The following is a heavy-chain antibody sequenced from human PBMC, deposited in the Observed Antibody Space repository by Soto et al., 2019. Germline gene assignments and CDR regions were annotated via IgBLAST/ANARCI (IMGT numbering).Heavy chain of an antibody. CDR1: GGFVNSDTHS. D-gene: IGHD2-2*01. Sequence: SETLSLTCTVSGGFVNSDTHSWSWIRQTPGKRLEWIGFIYSGGSTKNPSLRSRVTMSVDTSKNQFSLKLRSVIVADTAVYHCARFVRSGSATTCSTRADVWGQGITVTVSS. CDR2: IYSGGST. J-gene: IGHJ6*02. CDR3: ARFVRSGSATTCSTRADV. V-gene: IGHV4-61*01.